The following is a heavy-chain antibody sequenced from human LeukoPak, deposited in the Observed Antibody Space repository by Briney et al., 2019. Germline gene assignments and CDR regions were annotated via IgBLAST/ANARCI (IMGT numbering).Heavy chain of an antibody. D-gene: IGHD3-22*01. V-gene: IGHV3-20*04. J-gene: IGHJ4*02. CDR3: ARGLHYYDTSGYFFGLD. Sequence: GGSLRLSCAASGFKFDDYGMSWVRQAPGKGLEWVSGINWNGDSTGYADSVKGRFTISRDNAKNSLYLQMNSLRAEDTALYYCARGLHYYDTSGYFFGLDWGQGTLVTVSS. CDR1: GFKFDDYG. CDR2: INWNGDST.